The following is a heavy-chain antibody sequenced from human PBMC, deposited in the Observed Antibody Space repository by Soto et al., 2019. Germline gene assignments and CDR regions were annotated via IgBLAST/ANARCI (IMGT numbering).Heavy chain of an antibody. Sequence: SETLSLTCTVSGGSISSYYWSWIRQPPGKGLEWIGYIYYSGSTNYNPSLKGRVTISVDTSKNQFSLKLSSVTAADTAVYYCARDVGEYSGYDGLGYWGQGTLVTVSS. CDR1: GGSISSYY. D-gene: IGHD5-12*01. J-gene: IGHJ4*02. V-gene: IGHV4-59*01. CDR2: IYYSGST. CDR3: ARDVGEYSGYDGLGY.